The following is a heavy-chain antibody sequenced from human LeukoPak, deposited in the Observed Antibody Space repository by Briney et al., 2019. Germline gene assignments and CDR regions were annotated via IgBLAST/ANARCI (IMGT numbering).Heavy chain of an antibody. J-gene: IGHJ4*02. D-gene: IGHD5-18*01. Sequence: GGSLRLSCAASGFTFSSYWTSWVRQAPGKGLEWVANIKQDVNEKYSVDSVKGRFTISRDNAKNSLFLQMNSLRAEDTAVYYCARVGYNYGHFDYWGQGTLVTVSS. CDR2: IKQDVNEK. CDR3: ARVGYNYGHFDY. V-gene: IGHV3-7*01. CDR1: GFTFSSYW.